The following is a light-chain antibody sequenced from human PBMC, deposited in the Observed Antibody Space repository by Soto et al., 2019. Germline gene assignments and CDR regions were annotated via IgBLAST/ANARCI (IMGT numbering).Light chain of an antibody. J-gene: IGKJ4*01. Sequence: DIQMTQSPSSLSASVGDRVTMTCRASQGIQNYLAWFQQKPGTAPKSLIFAASSLQSGVPSRFGGSGSGTEFILTISSLQPEDFATYYYQQYFQSPLTFGGGTRVDI. V-gene: IGKV1-16*01. CDR3: QQYFQSPLT. CDR2: AAS. CDR1: QGIQNY.